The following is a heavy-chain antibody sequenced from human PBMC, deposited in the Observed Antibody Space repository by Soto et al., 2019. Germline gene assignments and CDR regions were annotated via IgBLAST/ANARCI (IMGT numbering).Heavy chain of an antibody. J-gene: IGHJ4*02. V-gene: IGHV1-3*05. D-gene: IGHD2-21*02. CDR2: INAGNGNT. CDR3: ARSIVVVTALDY. Sequence: QVQLVQSGAEEKKPGASVKVSCKASGYTFTSYAMHWVRQAPGQRLEWMGWINAGNGNTKYSQKFQGRVTITRDTSASGACMELSRLRSEVTAVYYCARSIVVVTALDYWGQGTRVTVSS. CDR1: GYTFTSYA.